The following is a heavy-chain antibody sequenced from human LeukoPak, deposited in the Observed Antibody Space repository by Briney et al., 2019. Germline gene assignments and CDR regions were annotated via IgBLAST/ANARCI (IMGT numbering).Heavy chain of an antibody. Sequence: ASVKVSCKASGYTFTGYYMHWVRQAPGQGLEWMGWINPNSGGTNYAQKFQGRVTMTRDTSISTAYRELSRLRSDDTAVYYCARARHYYGSGSYYSFWGQGTLVTVSS. CDR3: ARARHYYGSGSYYSF. CDR1: GYTFTGYY. J-gene: IGHJ4*02. V-gene: IGHV1-2*02. CDR2: INPNSGGT. D-gene: IGHD3-10*01.